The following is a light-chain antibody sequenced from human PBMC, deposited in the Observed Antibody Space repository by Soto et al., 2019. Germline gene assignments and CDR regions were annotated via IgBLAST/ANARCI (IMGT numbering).Light chain of an antibody. CDR1: PSVPNY. V-gene: IGKV3-11*01. J-gene: IGKJ1*01. CDR2: GAF. CDR3: QQRNIWPPVA. Sequence: EIVLTQSPATLSLSPGERATLSCRASPSVPNYLAWYQQKPGQAPRLLIYGAFNRATGIPARFSGSGSGADFTLTISSLEPEDFAVYYCQQRNIWPPVAFGQGTKVDIK.